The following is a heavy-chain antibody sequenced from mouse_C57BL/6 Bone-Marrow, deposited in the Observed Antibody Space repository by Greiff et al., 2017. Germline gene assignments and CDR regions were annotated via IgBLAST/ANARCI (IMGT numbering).Heavy chain of an antibody. CDR2: IDPENGDT. Sequence: EVQLQQSGAELVRPGASVKLSCTASGFNIKDDYMHWVKQRPEQGLEWIGWIDPENGDTEYASKFQGKATITADTSSNTAYLQLSSLTSEDTAVYYCTTLYYGNVPFAYWGQGTLVTVSA. CDR1: GFNIKDDY. V-gene: IGHV14-4*01. J-gene: IGHJ3*01. D-gene: IGHD2-1*01. CDR3: TTLYYGNVPFAY.